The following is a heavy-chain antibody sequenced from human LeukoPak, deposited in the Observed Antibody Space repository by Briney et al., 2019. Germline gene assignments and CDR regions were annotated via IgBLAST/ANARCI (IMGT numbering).Heavy chain of an antibody. CDR1: GGSISSYY. J-gene: IGHJ6*02. V-gene: IGHV4-59*08. CDR3: ARHLTGLWFGELLKDYYYYGMDV. Sequence: PSETLSLTCTISGGSISSYYWSWIRQPPGKGLEWIGYIYYSGSTNYNPSLKSRVTISVDTSKNQFSLKLSSVTAADTAVYYCARHLTGLWFGELLKDYYYYGMDVWGQGTTVTVSS. D-gene: IGHD3-10*01. CDR2: IYYSGST.